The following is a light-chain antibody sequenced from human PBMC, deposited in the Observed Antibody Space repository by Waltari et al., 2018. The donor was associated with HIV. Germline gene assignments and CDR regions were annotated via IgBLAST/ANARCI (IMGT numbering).Light chain of an antibody. CDR2: QGT. V-gene: IGLV3-1*01. CDR1: KLENKY. Sequence: SYELTQPPSVSVSPGQTAIITCSGHKLENKYGCWYQQKPGQSPVLGNYQGTRRPPWIPERFSGSKSGNTATLTISGTQAMDEADYYCQAWDSSSGVFGTGTKVTVL. CDR3: QAWDSSSGV. J-gene: IGLJ1*01.